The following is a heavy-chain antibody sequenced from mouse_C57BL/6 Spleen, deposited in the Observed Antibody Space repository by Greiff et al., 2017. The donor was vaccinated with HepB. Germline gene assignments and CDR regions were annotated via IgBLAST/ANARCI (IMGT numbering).Heavy chain of an antibody. J-gene: IGHJ2*01. D-gene: IGHD2-1*01. CDR1: GYTFTSYW. Sequence: HVQLQQPGAELVMPGASVKLSCKASGYTFTSYWMHWVKQRPGQGLEWIGDIDPSDSYTNYNQKFKGKSTLTVDKSSSTAYMQLSSLTSEDSAVYYCAKGGKPFDYWGQGTTLTVSS. CDR3: AKGGKPFDY. CDR2: IDPSDSYT. V-gene: IGHV1-69*01.